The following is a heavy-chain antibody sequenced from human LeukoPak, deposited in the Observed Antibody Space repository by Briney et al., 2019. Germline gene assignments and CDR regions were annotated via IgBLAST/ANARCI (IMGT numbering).Heavy chain of an antibody. J-gene: IGHJ6*02. CDR2: IWYDGSNK. Sequence: GGSLRLSCAASGFTFSSYGMHWVRQAPGKGLEWVAVIWYDGSNKYYADSVKGRFTISRDNSKNTLYLQMNSLRAEDTAVYYCARGVIAAAGTSYYYYGMDVWGQGTTVTVSS. CDR1: GFTFSSYG. D-gene: IGHD6-13*01. CDR3: ARGVIAAAGTSYYYYGMDV. V-gene: IGHV3-33*01.